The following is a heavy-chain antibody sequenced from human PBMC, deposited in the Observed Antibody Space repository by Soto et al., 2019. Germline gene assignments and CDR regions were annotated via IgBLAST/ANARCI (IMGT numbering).Heavy chain of an antibody. V-gene: IGHV3-48*02. CDR1: GFTFRSYN. Sequence: QPGGSLRLSCAASGFTFRSYNMNWVRQAPGKGLDWLSYISSSSSTIYYADSVKGRFTISRDNAKNSLYLQMNSLRDDDTAMYYCARGGTIAVTTIGDYWGQGTLVTVSS. J-gene: IGHJ4*01. CDR3: ARGGTIAVTTIGDY. D-gene: IGHD5-12*01. CDR2: ISSSSSTI.